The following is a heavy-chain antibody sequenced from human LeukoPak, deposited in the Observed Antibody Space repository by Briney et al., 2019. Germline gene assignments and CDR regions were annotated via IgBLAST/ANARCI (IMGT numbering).Heavy chain of an antibody. CDR2: INHSGST. CDR1: GGSFSDYY. J-gene: IGHJ6*03. CDR3: ARGPPGYCTGGSCYSYYYYYYMDV. V-gene: IGHV4-34*01. D-gene: IGHD2-15*01. Sequence: PSETLSLTCAVYGGSFSDYYWSWIRQPPGKGLERIGEINHSGSTNYNPSLKSRVTISVDTSKNQFSLKLSSVTAADTAVYYCARGPPGYCTGGSCYSYYYYYYMDVWAKGTTVTVSS.